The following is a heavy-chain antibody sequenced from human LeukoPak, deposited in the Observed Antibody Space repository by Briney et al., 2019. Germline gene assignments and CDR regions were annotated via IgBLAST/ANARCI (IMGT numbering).Heavy chain of an antibody. Sequence: GGSLRLSCAASGFTFSSYAMYWVRQAPGKGLVWVSRISSDGSSTIYAGSVKGRFTISRDIAKNTLYLQMNSLRAEDTAVYYCARAQMGAPTDYWGQGTLVTVSS. CDR2: ISSDGSST. J-gene: IGHJ4*02. CDR3: ARAQMGAPTDY. CDR1: GFTFSSYA. D-gene: IGHD1-26*01. V-gene: IGHV3-74*01.